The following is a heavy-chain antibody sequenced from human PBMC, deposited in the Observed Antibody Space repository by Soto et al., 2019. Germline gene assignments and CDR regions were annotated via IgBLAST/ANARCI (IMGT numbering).Heavy chain of an antibody. D-gene: IGHD3-10*01. V-gene: IGHV3-23*04. J-gene: IGHJ6*02. CDR1: GFTFSSYS. CDR2: ISSSGGST. CDR3: ADQLLWFGESLPPGGMDV. Sequence: EVQLVESGGGPVKPGGSLRLSCAASGFTFSSYSMNWVRQAPGKGLEWVSSISSSGGSTYYADSVKGRFTISRDNSKNTLYLQMNSLRAEDTAVYYCADQLLWFGESLPPGGMDVWGQGTTVTVSS.